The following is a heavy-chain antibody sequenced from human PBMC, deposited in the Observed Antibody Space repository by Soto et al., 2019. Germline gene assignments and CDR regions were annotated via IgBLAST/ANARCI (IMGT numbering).Heavy chain of an antibody. V-gene: IGHV4-4*02. CDR2: IHHSETT. J-gene: IGHJ5*02. D-gene: IGHD3-10*01. Sequence: PSETLSLTCAVSGASVSSTKWWSWVRQSPGKGLEWIGEIHHSETTNYNPSLESRVTISVDTSKNQFSLKLSSVTAADTAVYYCARPLFGRGNWFDPWGQGTLVTVSS. CDR3: ARPLFGRGNWFDP. CDR1: GASVSSTKW.